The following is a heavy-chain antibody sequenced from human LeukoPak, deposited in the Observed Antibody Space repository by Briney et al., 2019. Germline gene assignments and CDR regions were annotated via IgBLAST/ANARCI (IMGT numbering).Heavy chain of an antibody. CDR3: ARGPQFWSGYYYYYYGMDV. D-gene: IGHD3-3*01. CDR2: IYYSGST. CDR1: GGSISSYY. J-gene: IGHJ6*02. Sequence: PSETLSLTCTVSGGSISSYYWSWIRQLPGKGLEWIGYIYYSGSTNYNPSLKSRVTISVDTSKNQFSLKLSSVTAADTAVYYCARGPQFWSGYYYYYYGMDVWGQGTTVTVSS. V-gene: IGHV4-59*01.